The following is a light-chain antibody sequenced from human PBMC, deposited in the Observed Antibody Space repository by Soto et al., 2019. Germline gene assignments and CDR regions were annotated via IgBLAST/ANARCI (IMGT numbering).Light chain of an antibody. V-gene: IGKV3-11*01. J-gene: IGKJ1*01. Sequence: EIVLTQSPATLSLSPGERATLSCRSSQSVSNFLAWYQQRPGQAPRLLIYDSSNRAPGIPARFSGSGSGTDFTLTISSLEPEDFAVYYGQHRINWLCTFGQGTKVAIK. CDR1: QSVSNF. CDR2: DSS. CDR3: QHRINWLCT.